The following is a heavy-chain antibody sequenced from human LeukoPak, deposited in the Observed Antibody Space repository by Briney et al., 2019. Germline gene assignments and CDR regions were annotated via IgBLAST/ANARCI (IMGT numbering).Heavy chain of an antibody. CDR2: ISGSGVTT. J-gene: IGHJ1*01. CDR3: AKKVVVGATSPYSDFQD. D-gene: IGHD1-26*01. Sequence: GGSLRLSCAASGFTVSSNYMSWVRQAPGKGLEWVSAISGSGVTTHYAGSVKGRFSISRDNSKNTLYLQMNSLRAEDTALYYCAKKVVVGATSPYSDFQDWGQGTLVTVSS. V-gene: IGHV3-23*01. CDR1: GFTVSSNY.